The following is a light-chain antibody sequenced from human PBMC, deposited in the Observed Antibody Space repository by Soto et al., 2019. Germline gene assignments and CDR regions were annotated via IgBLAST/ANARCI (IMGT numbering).Light chain of an antibody. CDR3: RQGIKWIP. CDR2: DAS. V-gene: IGKV3-11*01. CDR1: QSVGSH. Sequence: EIVLTQSPATLSLSPGERATLSCRASQSVGSHLAWYQQKPGQAPRLLIYDASNRATGIPARFSSSGSGTDFSLTVSSRDTEDFAVYYFRQGIKWIPFGGVNKVEIK. J-gene: IGKJ4*01.